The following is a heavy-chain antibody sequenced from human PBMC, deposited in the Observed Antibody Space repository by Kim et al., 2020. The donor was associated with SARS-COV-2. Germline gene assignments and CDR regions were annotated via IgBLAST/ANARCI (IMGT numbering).Heavy chain of an antibody. CDR3: ARGGGSSGGAQDVLDV. D-gene: IGHD3-10*01. V-gene: IGHV1-3*01. CDR2: INCGHGNT. CDR1: GYTFTTYA. J-gene: IGHJ6*02. Sequence: ASVKVSCKASGYTFTTYAMHWVRQAPGQRLEWMGWINCGHGNTKYSQKFQDRVTITTDTSASSAYMELSSLRSEDTAVYYCARGGGSSGGAQDVLDVWGQGTTVTVSS.